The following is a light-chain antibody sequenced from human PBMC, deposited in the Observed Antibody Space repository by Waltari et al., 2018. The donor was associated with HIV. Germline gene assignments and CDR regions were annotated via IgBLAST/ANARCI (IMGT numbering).Light chain of an antibody. J-gene: IGKJ4*01. CDR2: AAS. CDR3: QQYFSPPPLT. V-gene: IGKV1-NL1*01. Sequence: DIQMTQSPSSLSASVEDSVTITCRASQAISNSLAWYQQKPGKAPKLLLYAASRLESGVPARFSGSRSGTDYALTISSLQSEDFAVYYCQQYFSPPPLTFGGGTKVEIK. CDR1: QAISNS.